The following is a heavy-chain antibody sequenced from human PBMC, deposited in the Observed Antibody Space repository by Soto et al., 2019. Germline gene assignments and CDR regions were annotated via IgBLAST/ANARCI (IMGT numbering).Heavy chain of an antibody. V-gene: IGHV1-2*02. D-gene: IGHD3-22*01. CDR3: ARGDYYDSSGYYIIDY. J-gene: IGHJ4*02. CDR2: INPNTGDT. Sequence: QVQLVQSGAEVKTPGASVKVSCKASGYIFTDYYMHWVRQAPGQGLEWMGWINPNTGDTNYAQKFQGRVTMTRNTSISTAYMELSSLRSEDTAVYYCARGDYYDSSGYYIIDYWGQGTLVTVSS. CDR1: GYIFTDYY.